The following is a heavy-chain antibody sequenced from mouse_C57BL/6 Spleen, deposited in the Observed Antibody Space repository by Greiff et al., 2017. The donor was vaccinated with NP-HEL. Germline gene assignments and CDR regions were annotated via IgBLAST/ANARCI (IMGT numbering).Heavy chain of an antibody. CDR3: ATTLLLSWFAY. V-gene: IGHV1-66*01. CDR1: GYSFTSYY. J-gene: IGHJ3*01. Sequence: QVQLQQSGPELVKPGASVKISCKASGYSFTSYYIHWVKQRPGQGLEWIGWIYPGSGNTKYNEKFKGKATLTADTSSSTAYMQLSSLTSEDSAVYYCATTLLLSWFAYWGQGTLVTVSA. D-gene: IGHD1-1*01. CDR2: IYPGSGNT.